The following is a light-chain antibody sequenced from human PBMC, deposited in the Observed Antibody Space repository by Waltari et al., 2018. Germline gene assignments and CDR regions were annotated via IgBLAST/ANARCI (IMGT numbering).Light chain of an antibody. CDR3: SSYGGSNNLL. V-gene: IGLV2-8*01. J-gene: IGLJ3*02. Sequence: QSALTQPPSTSGSPGQSVTISCLGTSTALGGSNYVPWYQQHPGKAPRLLIYKVSERPSGVPDRFSASKSGNTASLTVSGLQAEDEAHYYCSSYGGSNNLLFGGGTKLTVL. CDR1: STALGGSNY. CDR2: KVS.